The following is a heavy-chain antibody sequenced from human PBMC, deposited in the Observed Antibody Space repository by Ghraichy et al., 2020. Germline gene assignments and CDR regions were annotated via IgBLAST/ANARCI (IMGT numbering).Heavy chain of an antibody. J-gene: IGHJ5*02. CDR2: IYYSGST. V-gene: IGHV4-38-2*02. CDR3: ARDLWSYYAGSGRGWFDP. D-gene: IGHD3-10*01. Sequence: SETLSLTCTVSGYSISSGFYWGWIRQPPGKGLEWIGSIYYSGSTYYNPSLKSRVTISIDPSKNQFSLKLSSVTAADTAVYYCARDLWSYYAGSGRGWFDPCGHGILVTVSS. CDR1: GYSISSGFY.